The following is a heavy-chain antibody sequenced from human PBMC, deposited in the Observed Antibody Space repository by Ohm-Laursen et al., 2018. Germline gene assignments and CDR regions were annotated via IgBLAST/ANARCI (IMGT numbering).Heavy chain of an antibody. V-gene: IGHV3-30*18. D-gene: IGHD3-22*01. J-gene: IGHJ4*02. CDR2: ISYDGSNK. Sequence: SLRLSCSASGFTFSSYGMHWVRQAPGKGLEWVAVISYDGSNKYYADSVKGRFTISRDNSKNTLYLQMNSLRAEDTAVYYCAKESSGYYDFDYWGQGTLVTVSS. CDR3: AKESSGYYDFDY. CDR1: GFTFSSYG.